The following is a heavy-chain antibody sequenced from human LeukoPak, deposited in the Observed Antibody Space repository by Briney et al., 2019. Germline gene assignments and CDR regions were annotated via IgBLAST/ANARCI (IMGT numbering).Heavy chain of an antibody. Sequence: GGSLRLSCAASGFTFSSYCMNWVRQAPGKGLEWVSSISSSSSYIYYADSVKGRFTISRDNAKNSLYLQMNSLRAEDTAVYYCARDTIAAAGTSWGQGTLVTVSS. D-gene: IGHD6-13*01. CDR2: ISSSSSYI. V-gene: IGHV3-21*01. CDR3: ARDTIAAAGTS. J-gene: IGHJ4*02. CDR1: GFTFSSYC.